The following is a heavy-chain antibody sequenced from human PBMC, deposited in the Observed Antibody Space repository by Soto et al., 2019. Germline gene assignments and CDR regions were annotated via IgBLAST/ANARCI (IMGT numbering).Heavy chain of an antibody. D-gene: IGHD6-19*01. V-gene: IGHV3-30*18. CDR3: TKPRSRLQWPPFDP. CDR2: ISGHGSNT. CDR1: GYSLXSYG. Sequence: GGSRSLSGRTLGYSLXSYGRDWFGRPQGKGTEWVVFISGHGSNTEYVDSVRSRFTLSRDNSRNTLFLQMHSLRPDDTAVYYCTKPRSRLQWPPFDPWGHGTQVTVPS. J-gene: IGHJ5*02.